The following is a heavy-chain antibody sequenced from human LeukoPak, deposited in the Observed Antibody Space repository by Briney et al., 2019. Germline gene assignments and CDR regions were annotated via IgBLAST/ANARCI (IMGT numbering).Heavy chain of an antibody. V-gene: IGHV3-30*18. D-gene: IGHD2-21*02. CDR3: AKLLGGGDCYYCEAY. J-gene: IGHJ4*02. Sequence: GGSLRLCCAASGYTLSSYAMSWVRQAPGKGLEWVAVISYDGSNKYYADSVKGRFTISRDNSKNTLYLQMNSLRTEDTAVYYCAKLLGGGDCYYCEAYWGQGTLVTVSS. CDR2: ISYDGSNK. CDR1: GYTLSSYA.